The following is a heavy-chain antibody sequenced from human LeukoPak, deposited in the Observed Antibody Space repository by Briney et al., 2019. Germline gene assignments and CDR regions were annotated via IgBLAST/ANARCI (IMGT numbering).Heavy chain of an antibody. J-gene: IGHJ4*02. V-gene: IGHV4-39*01. Sequence: SETLSLTCTVSGGSISSSSYYWGWLRQPPGKGLEWIGSIYYSGSTYYNPSLKSRVTISVDTSKNQFSLKLSSVTAADTAVYYCASPVWERHTDDYFDYWGQGTLVTVSS. CDR1: GGSISSSSYY. D-gene: IGHD1-26*01. CDR2: IYYSGST. CDR3: ASPVWERHTDDYFDY.